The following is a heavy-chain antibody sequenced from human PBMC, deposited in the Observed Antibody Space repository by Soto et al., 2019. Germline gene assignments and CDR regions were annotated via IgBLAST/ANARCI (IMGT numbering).Heavy chain of an antibody. V-gene: IGHV3-30*18. CDR1: GFTFSSYD. CDR2: ISYDGSNK. CDR3: AKCPGVAAAGPPFDP. D-gene: IGHD6-13*01. Sequence: QVQLVESGGGVVQPGRSLRLSCAASGFTFSSYDIHWVRQAPGKGLEWVAVISYDGSNKYYADSVKGRFTISRDNSQNTLYLQMNTLRPEDTAVYYCAKCPGVAAAGPPFDPWGQGTLVTVSS. J-gene: IGHJ5*02.